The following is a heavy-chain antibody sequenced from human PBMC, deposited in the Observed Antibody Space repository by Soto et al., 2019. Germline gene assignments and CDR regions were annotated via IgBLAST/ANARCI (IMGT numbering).Heavy chain of an antibody. CDR1: GGSISSGGYS. D-gene: IGHD4-4*01. CDR3: ARGGDGYSNPFDP. Sequence: QLQLQESGSGLVKPSQTLSLTCAVSGGSISSGGYSWSWIRQPPGKGLEWIGYIYHSGSTYYNPSLEGRVTISVDRSKNQFSLKLSSVTAADTAVYYCARGGDGYSNPFDPWGQGTLVTVSS. J-gene: IGHJ5*02. V-gene: IGHV4-30-2*01. CDR2: IYHSGST.